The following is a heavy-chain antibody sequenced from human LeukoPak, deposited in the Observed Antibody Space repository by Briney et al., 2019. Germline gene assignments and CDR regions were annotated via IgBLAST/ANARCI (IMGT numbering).Heavy chain of an antibody. V-gene: IGHV4-59*01. J-gene: IGHJ4*02. CDR1: GGSISSYY. CDR2: IYYSGST. Sequence: SETLSLTCTVSGGSISSYYWSWIRQPPGKGLEWIGYIYYSGSTNYNPSLKSRVTISVDTSKNQFSLKLSSVTAADTAVYYCAKDINYYDSSGPFDYWGQGTLVTVSS. CDR3: AKDINYYDSSGPFDY. D-gene: IGHD3-22*01.